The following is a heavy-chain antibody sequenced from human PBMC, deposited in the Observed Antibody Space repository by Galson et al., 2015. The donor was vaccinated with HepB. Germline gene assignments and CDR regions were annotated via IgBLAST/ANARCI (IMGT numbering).Heavy chain of an antibody. D-gene: IGHD1-26*01. J-gene: IGHJ3*02. CDR1: GGSISSYY. CDR2: IYYSGST. CDR3: ARVEWEWDAFDI. V-gene: IGHV4-59*08. Sequence: ETLSLTCTVSGGSISSYYWSWIRQPPGKGLEWIGYIYYSGSTNYNPSLKSRVTISVDTSKNQFSLKLSSVTAADTAVYYCARVEWEWDAFDIWGQGTMVTVSS.